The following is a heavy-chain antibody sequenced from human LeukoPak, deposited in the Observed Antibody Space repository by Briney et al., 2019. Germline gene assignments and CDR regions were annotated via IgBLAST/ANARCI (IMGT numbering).Heavy chain of an antibody. J-gene: IGHJ5*02. CDR1: GFPFSTYA. Sequence: GGSLRLSCAASGFPFSTYAMNWVRQAPGKGLEWVSAVTGSGANSYYADSVKGRFSVSRDNAKNTLYLQMNSLRAEDTAVYYCARVVAARTNWFDPWGQGTLVTVSS. V-gene: IGHV3-23*01. CDR2: VTGSGANS. D-gene: IGHD2-15*01. CDR3: ARVVAARTNWFDP.